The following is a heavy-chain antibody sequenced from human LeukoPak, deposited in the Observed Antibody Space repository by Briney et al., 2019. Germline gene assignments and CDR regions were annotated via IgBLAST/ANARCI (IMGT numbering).Heavy chain of an antibody. CDR3: AREFEYDYVWGSYRALDY. J-gene: IGHJ4*02. Sequence: GSSVKVSCKASGGTFSSYAISWVRQAPGQGLEWMGRIIPILGIANYAQKFQGRVTITADKSTSTAYMELSSLRSEDTAVYYCAREFEYDYVWGSYRALDYWGQGTLVTVSS. V-gene: IGHV1-69*04. CDR2: IIPILGIA. D-gene: IGHD3-16*02. CDR1: GGTFSSYA.